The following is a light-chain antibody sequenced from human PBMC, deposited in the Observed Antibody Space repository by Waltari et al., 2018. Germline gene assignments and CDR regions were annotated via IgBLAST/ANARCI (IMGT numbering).Light chain of an antibody. Sequence: QSALTQPRSVSGSPGQSVTISCTGTSSDVGGSNYVSWYQQHPGKAPKLMIYDVTKRPSGVPDRFSGSKSDNTASLTISGLQAEDEADYYCCSYAGSYTLWVFGGGTKLTVL. CDR1: SSDVGGSNY. CDR2: DVT. V-gene: IGLV2-11*01. CDR3: CSYAGSYTLWV. J-gene: IGLJ3*02.